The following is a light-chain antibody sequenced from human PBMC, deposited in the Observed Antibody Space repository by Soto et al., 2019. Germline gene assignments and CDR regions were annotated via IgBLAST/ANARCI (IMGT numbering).Light chain of an antibody. CDR1: QSINTY. CDR3: QQTSSTPQT. CDR2: GAS. V-gene: IGKV1-39*01. J-gene: IGKJ4*01. Sequence: IQRPQSPSSLSASLGDRFAIAGVARQSINTYLHWYQQKPGKAPRLVIYGASSLQSGVPSRFSGSGSGTVFTLTISSLHPEDFATYFCQQTSSTPQTFGGGTKVDIK.